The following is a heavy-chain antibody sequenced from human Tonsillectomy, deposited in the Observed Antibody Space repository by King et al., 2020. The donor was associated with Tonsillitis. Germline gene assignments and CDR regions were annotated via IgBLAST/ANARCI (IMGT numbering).Heavy chain of an antibody. CDR2: ISYDGSNK. CDR3: AKAPLAVAGRKEFDY. Sequence: HVQLVESGGGVVQPGRSLRLSCAASGFTFSSYGMHWVRQAPGKGLEWVAVISYDGSNKYYADSVKGRFTISRDNSKNTLYLQMNSLRAEDTAVYYCAKAPLAVAGRKEFDYWGQGTLVTVSS. J-gene: IGHJ4*02. CDR1: GFTFSSYG. D-gene: IGHD6-19*01. V-gene: IGHV3-30*18.